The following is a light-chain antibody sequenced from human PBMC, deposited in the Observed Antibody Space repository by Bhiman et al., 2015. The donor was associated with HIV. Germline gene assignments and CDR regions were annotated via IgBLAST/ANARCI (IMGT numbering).Light chain of an antibody. V-gene: IGLV6-57*01. CDR2: MIT. CDR1: WQHCQQL. CDR3: QSFDSNNVV. J-gene: IGLJ2*01. Sequence: NFMLTQPHSVSESPGKTVTHLLHPQQWQHCQQLCAVVPAAPRAVPPPLSSMMITKDPSGVPDRFSGSIDSSSNSASLTISGLKTEDEADYYCQSFDSNNVVFGRRDQADRP.